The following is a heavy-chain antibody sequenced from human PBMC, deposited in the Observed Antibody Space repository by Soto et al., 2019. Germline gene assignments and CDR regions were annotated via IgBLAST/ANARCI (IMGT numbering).Heavy chain of an antibody. CDR1: GYNFTSHW. Sequence: PGEPLKVSWKGSGYNFTSHWIRRVRQMTGKGLEWMGIIYPGDSDTRYSPSFQGQVTISADKSISTAYLQWSSLKASDIAMYYCARREGSSWYYFDYWGHGTLVTVSS. CDR3: ARREGSSWYYFDY. V-gene: IGHV5-51*01. CDR2: IYPGDSDT. J-gene: IGHJ4*01. D-gene: IGHD6-13*01.